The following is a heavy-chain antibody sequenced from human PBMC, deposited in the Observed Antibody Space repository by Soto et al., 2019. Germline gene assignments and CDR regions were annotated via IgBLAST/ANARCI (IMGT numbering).Heavy chain of an antibody. D-gene: IGHD2-21*01. J-gene: IGHJ4*02. CDR3: ARGRSVVSNLDH. V-gene: IGHV4-59*01. CDR1: GFSISTTN. CDR2: IYYSGST. Sequence: TPSRAGPLHGFSISTTNCRWIRQPPGKGLEWIGYIYYSGSTNYVPSLKSRVTISVDTSKNQFSLKLTSVTAADTAMYYCARGRSVVSNLDHWVQGTRVT.